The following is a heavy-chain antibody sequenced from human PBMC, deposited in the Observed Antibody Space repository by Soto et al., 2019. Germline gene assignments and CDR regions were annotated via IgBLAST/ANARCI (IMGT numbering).Heavy chain of an antibody. J-gene: IGHJ5*01. Sequence: SETLSLTCSVSGDSIATVDYFWAWIRQPPGQALEYIGYIYKSTTTYYNPSFEGRVAISLDTSKSQFSLTVTSVTAADTAVYFCARGRYCLTGRCFPNWFDSWGQGTLVTVSS. D-gene: IGHD2-15*01. CDR2: IYKSTTT. CDR1: GDSIATVDYF. V-gene: IGHV4-30-4*01. CDR3: ARGRYCLTGRCFPNWFDS.